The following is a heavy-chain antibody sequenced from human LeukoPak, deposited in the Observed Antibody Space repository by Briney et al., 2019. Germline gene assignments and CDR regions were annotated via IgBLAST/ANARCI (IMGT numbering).Heavy chain of an antibody. CDR2: INTGGNDT. J-gene: IGHJ4*02. CDR1: GFTFSAYW. V-gene: IGHV3-74*01. Sequence: PGGSLRLSCPASGFTFSAYWMHWVRQAPGKWLVWLSRINTGGNDTTYADSVKGRFTISRDNAKNTLHLQMNSLTVEDTAVYFCTRSLVVGGTRPNDYWGQGTLVTVAS. D-gene: IGHD2-15*01. CDR3: TRSLVVGGTRPNDY.